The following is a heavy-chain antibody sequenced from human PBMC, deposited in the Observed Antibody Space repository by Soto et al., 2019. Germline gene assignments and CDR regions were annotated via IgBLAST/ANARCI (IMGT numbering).Heavy chain of an antibody. V-gene: IGHV3-23*01. CDR3: AKAYELSNVLRLLDAFDI. CDR2: ISGSGGST. CDR1: GFTFSSYA. Sequence: GGSLRLSCAASGFTFSSYAMSWVRQAPGKGLEWVSAISGSGGSTYYADSVKGRFTISRDNSKNTLYLQMNSLRAEDTAVYYCAKAYELSNVLRLLDAFDIWGQGTMVTVSS. D-gene: IGHD3-3*01. J-gene: IGHJ3*02.